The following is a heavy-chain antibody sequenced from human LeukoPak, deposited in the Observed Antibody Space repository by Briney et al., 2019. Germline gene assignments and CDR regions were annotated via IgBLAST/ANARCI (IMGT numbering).Heavy chain of an antibody. D-gene: IGHD2-2*01. J-gene: IGHJ6*03. CDR3: ARLTIVVVPAAMRRHYYYYMDV. CDR2: IKQDGSEK. CDR1: GFTFSSYW. V-gene: IGHV3-7*01. Sequence: PGGSLRLSCAASGFTFSSYWMSWVRQAPGKGLEWVANIKQDGSEKYYVDSVKGRFTISRDNATNSLYLQMNSLRAEDTAVYYCARLTIVVVPAAMRRHYYYYMDVWGKGTTVTVSS.